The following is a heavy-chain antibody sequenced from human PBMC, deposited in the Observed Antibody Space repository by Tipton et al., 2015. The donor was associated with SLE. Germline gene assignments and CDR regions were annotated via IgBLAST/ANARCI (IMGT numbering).Heavy chain of an antibody. Sequence: LRLSCTVSGGSISNSIYYWGWIRQPPGRGLEWIGTIFYTGSTYYKSSLKSRVTISVDTSKNQFSLQLSSVTAADTAVYYCARESWRGAQIGLDVWGKGTTVTVSS. D-gene: IGHD2-21*01. CDR2: IFYTGST. V-gene: IGHV4-39*07. J-gene: IGHJ6*04. CDR1: GGSISNSIYY. CDR3: ARESWRGAQIGLDV.